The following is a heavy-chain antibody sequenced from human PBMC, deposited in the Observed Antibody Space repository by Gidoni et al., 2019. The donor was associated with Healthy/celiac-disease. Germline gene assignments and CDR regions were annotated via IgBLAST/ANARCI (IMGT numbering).Heavy chain of an antibody. V-gene: IGHV3-23*01. J-gene: IGHJ5*02. CDR1: GFTFSSYA. CDR3: AKFPSGTIFGVVITGDWFDP. CDR2: IGGSGGST. Sequence: EVQLLESGGGLVQPGGSLRLSCAASGFTFSSYAMSWVRQAPGKGLEWVSAIGGSGGSTYYADSVKGRFTISRDNSKNTLYLQMNSLRAEDTAVYYCAKFPSGTIFGVVITGDWFDPWGQGTLVTVSS. D-gene: IGHD3-3*01.